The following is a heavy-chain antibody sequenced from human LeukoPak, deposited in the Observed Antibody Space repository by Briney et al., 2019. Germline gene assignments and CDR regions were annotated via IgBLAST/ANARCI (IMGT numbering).Heavy chain of an antibody. V-gene: IGHV3-7*05. J-gene: IGHJ4*02. CDR3: ATSSSHTFDY. D-gene: IGHD6-13*01. Sequence: GGSLRLSCAASGFTFSTYAMSWVRQAPGKGLEWVANIKQDGSAKYYVDSVKGRFTISRDNAKKSLFLQMNSLRAEDTAVYYCATSSSHTFDYWGQGTLVTVSS. CDR1: GFTFSTYA. CDR2: IKQDGSAK.